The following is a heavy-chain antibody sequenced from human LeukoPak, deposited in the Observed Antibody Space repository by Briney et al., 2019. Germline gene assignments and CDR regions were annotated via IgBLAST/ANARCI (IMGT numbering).Heavy chain of an antibody. Sequence: ASVKVSCKASGGTFSSYAISCVRQAPGQGLEWMGRIIPILGIANYAQKFQGRVTITADKSTSTAYMELSSLRSEDTAVYYCARDSSPYSYGGYFYGMDVWGQATTVTVSS. V-gene: IGHV1-69*04. J-gene: IGHJ6*02. CDR2: IIPILGIA. D-gene: IGHD5-18*01. CDR3: ARDSSPYSYGGYFYGMDV. CDR1: GGTFSSYA.